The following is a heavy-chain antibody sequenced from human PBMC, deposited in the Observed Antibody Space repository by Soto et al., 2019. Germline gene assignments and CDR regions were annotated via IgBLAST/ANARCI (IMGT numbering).Heavy chain of an antibody. CDR1: GYTFPSYG. V-gene: IGHV1-18*01. CDR2: ISAYNGNT. J-gene: IGHJ3*02. CDR3: ARCPLRRGFDI. D-gene: IGHD4-17*01. Sequence: ASVKVSCKASGYTFPSYGISWVRQAPGQGLEWMGWISAYNGNTNYAQKLQGRVTMTTDTSTSTAYMELRSLRADDTAVYYCARCPLRRGFDIWGQGTMVTVSS.